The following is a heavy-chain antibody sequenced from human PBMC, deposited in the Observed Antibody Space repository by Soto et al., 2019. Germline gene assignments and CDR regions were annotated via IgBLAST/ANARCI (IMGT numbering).Heavy chain of an antibody. CDR3: PGITLFQRMEV. CDR2: TYYRSKWNN. D-gene: IGHD3-10*02. Sequence: RSQTLSLTCAISGDSVSSNSAAWNWIRQSPSRGLEWLGRTYYRSKWNNDYALSVKRRITINPDTPKNQVSLHLYSVTPEDTAVYSCPGITLFQRMEVWGQGTPVSVSS. J-gene: IGHJ6*02. V-gene: IGHV6-1*01. CDR1: GDSVSSNSAA.